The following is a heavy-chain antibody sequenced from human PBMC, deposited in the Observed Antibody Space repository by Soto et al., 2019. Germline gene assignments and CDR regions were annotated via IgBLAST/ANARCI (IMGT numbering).Heavy chain of an antibody. V-gene: IGHV3-73*01. Sequence: GGSLRLSCAASGFSFGVSAIHWVRQASGKGLEWVGRIRSKPQNYAAAYAASVEGRFTISRDDSKNTSYLQMNNLEPDDTAVYFCTVVGATTDGFHYWGQGTLVTVSS. CDR2: IRSKPQNYAA. CDR1: GFSFGVSA. J-gene: IGHJ4*02. D-gene: IGHD1-26*01. CDR3: TVVGATTDGFHY.